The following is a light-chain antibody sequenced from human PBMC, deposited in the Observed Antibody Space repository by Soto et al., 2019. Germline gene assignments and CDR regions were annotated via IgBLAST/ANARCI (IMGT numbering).Light chain of an antibody. J-gene: IGKJ1*01. V-gene: IGKV3-20*01. CDR2: GTS. Sequence: EIVLTQSPGTLSLSPGESATLSCRASQSVSSNSLAWYWRNPGQPPSLLIYGTSTRATDIPRRFSGSGSGTDFTLTITRLEPEDFAVYFCQQYGDSPPTFGQGTKVEVK. CDR1: QSVSSNS. CDR3: QQYGDSPPT.